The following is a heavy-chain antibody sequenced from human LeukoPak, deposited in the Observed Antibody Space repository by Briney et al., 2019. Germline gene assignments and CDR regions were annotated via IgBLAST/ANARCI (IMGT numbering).Heavy chain of an antibody. CDR2: ISSSSSYI. J-gene: IGHJ3*02. CDR3: ARHHENEDAFDI. CDR1: GFTFSSYS. D-gene: IGHD1-1*01. V-gene: IGHV3-21*04. Sequence: PGGSLRLSCAASGFTFSSYSMNWVRQAPGKGLEWVSSISSSSSYIYYADSVKGRFTISRDNAKNSLYLQMNSLRAEDTAVYYCARHHENEDAFDIWGQGTMVTVSS.